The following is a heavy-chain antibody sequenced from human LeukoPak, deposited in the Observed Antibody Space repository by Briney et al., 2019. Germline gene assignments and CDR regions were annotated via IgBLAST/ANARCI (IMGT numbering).Heavy chain of an antibody. CDR3: ARDGVDYGDYVAFDY. D-gene: IGHD4-17*01. J-gene: IGHJ4*02. CDR1: GYTFTSYY. V-gene: IGHV1-46*01. CDR2: INPSGGST. Sequence: VASVKVSRKASGYTFTSYYMHWVRQGPGQGLEWMGIINPSGGSTSYAQKFQGRVTMTRDTSTSTVYMELSSLRSEDTAVYYCARDGVDYGDYVAFDYWGQGTLVTVSS.